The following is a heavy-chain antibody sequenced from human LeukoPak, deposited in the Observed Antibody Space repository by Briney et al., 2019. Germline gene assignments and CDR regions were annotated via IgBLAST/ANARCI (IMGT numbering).Heavy chain of an antibody. V-gene: IGHV4-34*01. CDR3: ARSRSYYYYGMDV. Sequence: SETLSLTCAVYGGSFSGYYWSWIRQPPGKGLEWIGEINHSGSTNYNPSLKSRVTISVDTSKNQFSLKLSSVTAADTAVYYCARSRSYYYYGMDVWGQGTTVTVSS. J-gene: IGHJ6*02. CDR1: GGSFSGYY. CDR2: INHSGST.